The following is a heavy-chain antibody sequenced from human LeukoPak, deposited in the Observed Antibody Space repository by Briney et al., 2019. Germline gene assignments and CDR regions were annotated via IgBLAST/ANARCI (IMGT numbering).Heavy chain of an antibody. J-gene: IGHJ4*02. D-gene: IGHD2-2*01. CDR1: GGTFSSYA. CDR2: IIPIFGTA. V-gene: IGHV1-69*13. Sequence: SVKVSCKASGGTFSSYAISWVRQAPGQGLEWMGGIIPIFGTANYAQKFQGRVTITADESTSTAYMELSSLKSEDTAVYYCARVAKDQYCSSTSCFHYYFDYWGQGTLVTVSS. CDR3: ARVAKDQYCSSTSCFHYYFDY.